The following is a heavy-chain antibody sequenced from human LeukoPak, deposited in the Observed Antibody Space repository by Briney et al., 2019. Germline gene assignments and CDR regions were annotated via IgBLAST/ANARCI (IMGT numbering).Heavy chain of an antibody. CDR3: AKEYYVLLVYALGGSFDY. V-gene: IGHV3-23*01. Sequence: QPGGSLRLSCAASRFTFSAYSMTWVRQAPGKGLEWVSAISGSGGNTYYGDSVKGRFTISRDNSKNTLSLQMNSLRAEDTAVYYCAKEYYVLLVYALGGSFDYWGRGTLVTVSS. CDR2: ISGSGGNT. D-gene: IGHD2-8*02. J-gene: IGHJ4*02. CDR1: RFTFSAYS.